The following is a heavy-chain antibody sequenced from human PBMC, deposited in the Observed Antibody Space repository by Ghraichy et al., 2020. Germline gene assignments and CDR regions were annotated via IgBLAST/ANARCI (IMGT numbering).Heavy chain of an antibody. CDR3: ARVPYRRYMDV. CDR1: GFIVSNDY. V-gene: IGHV3-66*02. CDR2: VYNDRSGGTT. Sequence: GGSLRLSCAASGFIVSNDYINWVRQAPGKGLEWVSVVYNDRSGGTTHYADSVRGRFTISRDNSKNTVDLQMQSLRVEDTAVYYCARVPYRRYMDVWGKGTTVTVSS. J-gene: IGHJ6*03.